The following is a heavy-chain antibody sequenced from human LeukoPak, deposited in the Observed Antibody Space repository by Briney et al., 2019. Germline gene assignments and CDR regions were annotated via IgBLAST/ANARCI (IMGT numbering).Heavy chain of an antibody. CDR2: IIPILGIA. CDR3: ARAGTEYPRNGDIVVVTAYAFDI. V-gene: IGHV1-69*04. D-gene: IGHD2-21*02. CDR1: GYTFTTYG. Sequence: ASVKVSCKASGYTFTTYGISWVRQAPGQGLEWMGRIIPILGIANYAQKFQGRVTITADKSTSTAYMELSSLRSEDTAVYYCARAGTEYPRNGDIVVVTAYAFDIWGQGTMVTVSS. J-gene: IGHJ3*02.